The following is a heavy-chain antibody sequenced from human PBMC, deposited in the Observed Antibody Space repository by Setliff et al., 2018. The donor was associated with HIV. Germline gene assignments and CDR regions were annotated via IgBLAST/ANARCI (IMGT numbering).Heavy chain of an antibody. V-gene: IGHV3-23*01. CDR3: AKSTGTSHASFSFEI. J-gene: IGHJ3*02. Sequence: GALRLSCAASGFTFRSYAMSWVRQAPGKGLEWVSGISGSGTSTYYADSVKGRFTISRDNSKNTLYLQMNSLRAEDTAVYYCAKSTGTSHASFSFEIWGQGTMVTVSS. CDR1: GFTFRSYA. D-gene: IGHD3-3*01. CDR2: ISGSGTST.